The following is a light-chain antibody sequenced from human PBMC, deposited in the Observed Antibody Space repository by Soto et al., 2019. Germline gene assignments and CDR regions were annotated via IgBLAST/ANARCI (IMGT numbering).Light chain of an antibody. CDR1: SSDVAYYNY. Sequence: ALTQPASVSGSPGQSITISCPGTSSDVAYYNYVSWFQQHPGKAPKLIISDVTNRPSGVSNRFSGSKSGNTASLTISGLQAEDEAHYYCSSYTTSSTHVFGTGTKVTVL. CDR2: DVT. CDR3: SSYTTSSTHV. V-gene: IGLV2-14*03. J-gene: IGLJ1*01.